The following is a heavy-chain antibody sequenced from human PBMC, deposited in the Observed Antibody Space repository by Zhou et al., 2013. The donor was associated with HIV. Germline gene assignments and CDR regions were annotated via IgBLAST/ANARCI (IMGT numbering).Heavy chain of an antibody. Sequence: QVQLVQSGPEVKTPGASVMVSCKASGYTFSAFYLHWVRQAPGQGLEWMGWINPNSGATNYAQKFHGRVTMTRDTSISTAYMELSSLKSDDTAMYYCARESRVLAGRRREFDYWGQGTLVTVSS. J-gene: IGHJ4*02. D-gene: IGHD6-6*01. CDR1: GYTFSAFY. CDR3: ARESRVLAGRRREFDY. CDR2: INPNSGAT. V-gene: IGHV1-2*02.